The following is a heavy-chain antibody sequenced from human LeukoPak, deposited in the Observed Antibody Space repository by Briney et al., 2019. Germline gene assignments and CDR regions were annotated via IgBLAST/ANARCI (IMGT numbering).Heavy chain of an antibody. Sequence: SETLSLTCGVHGDFFRAYYWSWLRQAPGKGLEWIGDINHSGTTKYNPSLASRVTISIDTSKNQFSLRVNSVTGADTAVYYCARLPLGAFGEVLNFDYWGQGSLVTVSS. J-gene: IGHJ4*02. V-gene: IGHV4-34*01. CDR2: INHSGTT. CDR3: ARLPLGAFGEVLNFDY. CDR1: GDFFRAYY. D-gene: IGHD3-10*01.